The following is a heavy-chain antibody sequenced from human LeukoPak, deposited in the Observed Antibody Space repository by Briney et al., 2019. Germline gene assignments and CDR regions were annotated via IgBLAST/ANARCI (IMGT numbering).Heavy chain of an antibody. CDR1: GYTFTTYG. V-gene: IGHV1-18*01. D-gene: IGHD3-9*01. CDR2: IYPHNDNP. Sequence: ASVKVSCKTSGYTFTTYGITWMRQAPGQGLEWMGMIYPHNDNPNYAQNFQGRVTMTTDTSTSTAHMELRSLRSDDTAVYYCARLILTDYYYFDYWGQGSLVTVSS. CDR3: ARLILTDYYYFDY. J-gene: IGHJ4*02.